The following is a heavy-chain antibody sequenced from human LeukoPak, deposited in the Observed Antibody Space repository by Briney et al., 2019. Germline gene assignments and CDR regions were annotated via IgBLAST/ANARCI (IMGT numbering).Heavy chain of an antibody. J-gene: IGHJ4*02. CDR1: GYTFTSYY. CDR2: INPSGGST. V-gene: IGHV1-46*01. Sequence: ASVKVSCKASGYTFTSYYMHWVRQAPGQGLEWMGIINPSGGSTSYAQKFQGRVTMTRDTSTSAVYMELSSLRSEDTAVYYCARVGSTGYFDYWGQGTLVTVSS. CDR3: ARVGSTGYFDY.